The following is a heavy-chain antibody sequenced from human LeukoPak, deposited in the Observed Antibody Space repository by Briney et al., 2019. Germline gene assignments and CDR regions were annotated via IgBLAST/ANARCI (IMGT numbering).Heavy chain of an antibody. CDR2: IYYSGST. J-gene: IGHJ6*03. CDR3: ARLGPLVVPAAMRGATYYYYYMDV. Sequence: SETLSLTCTVSGGSISSYYWSWIRQPPGKGLEWIGYIYYSGSTNYNPSLKSRVTISVDTSKNQFSPKLGSVTAADTAVYYCARLGPLVVPAAMRGATYYYYYMDVWGKGTTVTVSS. D-gene: IGHD2-2*01. V-gene: IGHV4-59*08. CDR1: GGSISSYY.